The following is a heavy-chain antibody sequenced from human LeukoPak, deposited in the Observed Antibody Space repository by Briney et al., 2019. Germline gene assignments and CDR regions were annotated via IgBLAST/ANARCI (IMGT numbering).Heavy chain of an antibody. Sequence: GGSLRLSCAASGFTFSIYDMNWVRQAPGEGLKWVSYITGESAYIYYADSVKGRFTIPRDNAKNSLYLQMNSLRAEDTAVFYCARYGVSSSTSYIDFWGQGTLVTVSS. J-gene: IGHJ4*02. D-gene: IGHD2-2*01. V-gene: IGHV3-21*01. CDR3: ARYGVSSSTSYIDF. CDR2: ITGESAYI. CDR1: GFTFSIYD.